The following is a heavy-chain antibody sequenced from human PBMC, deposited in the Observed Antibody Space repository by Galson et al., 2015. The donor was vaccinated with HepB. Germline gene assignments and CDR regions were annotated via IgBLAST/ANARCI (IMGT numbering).Heavy chain of an antibody. D-gene: IGHD2-2*01. Sequence: LRLSCAASGFTFSGHGMHWVRQAPGKGLEWVAVISYDGSKKYYADSVKGRFTISRDNSKNTLYLQMNSLRAEDTAMYYCAKDRPPSFYCSGTPCRDALDIWGQGTMVTVSS. V-gene: IGHV3-30*18. J-gene: IGHJ3*02. CDR3: AKDRPPSFYCSGTPCRDALDI. CDR1: GFTFSGHG. CDR2: ISYDGSKK.